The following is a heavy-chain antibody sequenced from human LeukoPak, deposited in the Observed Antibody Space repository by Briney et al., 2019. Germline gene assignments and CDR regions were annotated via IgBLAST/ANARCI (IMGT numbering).Heavy chain of an antibody. CDR2: IYYSGNT. D-gene: IGHD6-19*01. Sequence: SETLSLNCTVSGGSTSSSNYYWGWIRQPPGKGLEWIGSIYYSGNTYYNPSLKSRVSISVDTSRNQFSLRLSSVTAADTAIYYCARHSIAVTDDCWGQGTLVTVSS. CDR1: GGSTSSSNYY. V-gene: IGHV4-39*01. J-gene: IGHJ4*02. CDR3: ARHSIAVTDDC.